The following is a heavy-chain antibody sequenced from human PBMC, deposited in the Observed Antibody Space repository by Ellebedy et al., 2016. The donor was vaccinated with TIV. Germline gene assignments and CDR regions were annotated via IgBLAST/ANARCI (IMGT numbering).Heavy chain of an antibody. D-gene: IGHD3-9*01. CDR1: GFTFSSYT. Sequence: GESLKISCAASGFTFSSYTMHWVRQAPGKGLEWVAVTSDDGRSIHYADSVKGRFTIPRDNAKNSLYLQMNSLRAEDTALYYCARGRDLRDILTGYYTPTYYYYGMDVWGQGTTVTVSS. CDR3: ARGRDLRDILTGYYTPTYYYYGMDV. J-gene: IGHJ6*02. CDR2: TSDDGRSI. V-gene: IGHV3-30*04.